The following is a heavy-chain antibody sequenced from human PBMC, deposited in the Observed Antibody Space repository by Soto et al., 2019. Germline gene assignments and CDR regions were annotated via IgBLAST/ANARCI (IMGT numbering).Heavy chain of an antibody. D-gene: IGHD3-3*01. Sequence: GGSLRLSCAASGFTFSSYGMHWVRQAPGKGLEWVAVISYDGSNKYYADSVKGRFTISRDNSKNTLYLQMNSLRAEDTAVYYCAKAYYDFWSGYETYYFDYWGQGTLVTVSS. CDR3: AKAYYDFWSGYETYYFDY. J-gene: IGHJ4*02. CDR1: GFTFSSYG. CDR2: ISYDGSNK. V-gene: IGHV3-30*18.